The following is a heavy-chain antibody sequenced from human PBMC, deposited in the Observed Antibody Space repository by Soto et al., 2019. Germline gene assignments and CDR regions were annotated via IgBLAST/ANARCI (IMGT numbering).Heavy chain of an antibody. J-gene: IGHJ6*02. CDR3: AREDDGGDRDYYGLDV. Sequence: SETLSLTCAVSGGSISSEYYHWTWIRQTPGKGLEWIGYIHYTGSISYNPSLQSRLTISVDTSKNQFSLKLTSVTAADTAVYFCAREDDGGDRDYYGLDVWGQGTTVTVSS. D-gene: IGHD2-21*02. CDR1: GGSISSEYYH. CDR2: IHYTGSI. V-gene: IGHV4-30-4*01.